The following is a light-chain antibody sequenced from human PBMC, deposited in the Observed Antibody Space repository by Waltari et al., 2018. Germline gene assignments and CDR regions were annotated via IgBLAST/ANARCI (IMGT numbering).Light chain of an antibody. J-gene: IGKJ5*01. CDR3: QLYNYPLSIT. Sequence: DIHLTQSPSSLSASIGDRVTITCQANQDISNYLSWYHQKSGKAPKLLIYGASKVELGFPSRFSGSGSGTYFRITISSLQPEDAGMYYCQLYNYPLSITFGQGTRLEI. CDR1: QDISNY. V-gene: IGKV1-33*01. CDR2: GAS.